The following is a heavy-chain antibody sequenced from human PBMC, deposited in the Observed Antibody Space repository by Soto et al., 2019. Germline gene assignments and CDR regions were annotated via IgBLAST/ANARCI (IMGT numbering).Heavy chain of an antibody. CDR1: GGSLSSYY. CDR3: ARVYCSSTSCYDLFDY. D-gene: IGHD2-2*01. V-gene: IGHV4-59*08. Sequence: SETLSLTCSVSGGSLSSYYWSWIGQPPGKGLEWIGYIYYSGSTNYNPSLKSRVTISVDTSKNQFSLKLTSVTAADTAVYYCARVYCSSTSCYDLFDYWGQGTLVTVSS. CDR2: IYYSGST. J-gene: IGHJ4*02.